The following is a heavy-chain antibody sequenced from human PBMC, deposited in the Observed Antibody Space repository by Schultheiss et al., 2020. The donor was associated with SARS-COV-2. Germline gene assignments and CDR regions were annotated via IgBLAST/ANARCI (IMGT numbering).Heavy chain of an antibody. D-gene: IGHD3-10*01. CDR1: GFSFNNYG. Sequence: GGSLRLSCAASGFSFNNYGIHWVRQAPGKGLEWVAFISYDGIHKYYADSVKGRFTISRDNSKNRMYLQMNSLRPEDTGVYYCAKDLDPRSFYGSGSYYNVYPHFEYWGQGTLVTVSS. CDR2: ISYDGIHK. J-gene: IGHJ4*02. V-gene: IGHV3-30*18. CDR3: AKDLDPRSFYGSGSYYNVYPHFEY.